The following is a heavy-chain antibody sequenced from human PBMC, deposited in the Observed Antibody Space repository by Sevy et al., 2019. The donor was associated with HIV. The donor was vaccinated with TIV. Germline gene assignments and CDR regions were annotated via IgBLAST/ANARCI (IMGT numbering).Heavy chain of an antibody. CDR2: ISSRGSTI. V-gene: IGHV3-11*01. D-gene: IGHD2-2*01. Sequence: GGSLRLSCAASGFIFSDFYMSWVRQAPGKGLEWISYISSRGSTIYYADSVKGRFTISRDNAKNSQYLQMNSLTAEDTAVYYCARDHVVVEPLANYGMDVWGQGTTVTVSS. CDR3: ARDHVVVEPLANYGMDV. J-gene: IGHJ6*02. CDR1: GFIFSDFY.